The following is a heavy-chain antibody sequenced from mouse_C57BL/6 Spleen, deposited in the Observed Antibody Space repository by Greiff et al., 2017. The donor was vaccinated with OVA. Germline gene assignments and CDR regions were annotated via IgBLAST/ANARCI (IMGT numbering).Heavy chain of an antibody. D-gene: IGHD2-4*01. J-gene: IGHJ4*01. CDR2: IDPNSGGT. CDR3: ARCDYGRAMDY. Sequence: QVQLQQPGAELVKPGASVKLSCKASGYTFTSYWMHWVKQRPGRGLEWIGRIDPNSGGTNYNEKFKSKATLTVDKPSSTAYMQLSSLTSEDSAVCYSARCDYGRAMDYWGQGTSVTVSA. CDR1: GYTFTSYW. V-gene: IGHV1-72*01.